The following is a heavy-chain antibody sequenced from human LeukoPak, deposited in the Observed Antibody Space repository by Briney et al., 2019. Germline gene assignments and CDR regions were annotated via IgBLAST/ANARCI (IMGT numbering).Heavy chain of an antibody. V-gene: IGHV4-59*01. J-gene: IGHJ6*02. CDR2: IYYSGST. CDR3: AREQGYSYGYVYYYYGMDV. Sequence: SETLSLTCTVSGGSISSYYWSWIRQPPGKGLEWIGYIYYSGSTNYDPSLKSRVTISVDTSKNQFSLKLSSVTAADTAVYYCAREQGYSYGYVYYYYGMDVWGQGTTVTVSS. CDR1: GGSISSYY. D-gene: IGHD5-18*01.